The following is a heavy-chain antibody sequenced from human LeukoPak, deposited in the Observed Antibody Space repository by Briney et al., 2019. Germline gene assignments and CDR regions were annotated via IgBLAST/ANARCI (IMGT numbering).Heavy chain of an antibody. Sequence: PGGSLRLSCAASGFTFSSYGMHWVRQAPGKGLEWVVVIWYDGSDKYYADSVKGRFTISRDNSKNTLYLQTNSLRAEDTAVYYCARETHDGFDIWGQGTMVTVSS. CDR1: GFTFSSYG. CDR2: IWYDGSDK. J-gene: IGHJ3*02. CDR3: ARETHDGFDI. V-gene: IGHV3-33*01.